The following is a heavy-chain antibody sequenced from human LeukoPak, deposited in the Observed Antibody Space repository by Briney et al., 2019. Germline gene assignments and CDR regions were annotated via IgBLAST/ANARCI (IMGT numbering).Heavy chain of an antibody. V-gene: IGHV4-59*01. CDR1: GGSISSYY. Sequence: PSETLSLTCTVSGGSISSYYWSWIRQPPGKGLEWIGYIYYSGSTNYNPSLKSRVTISVDTSKNQFSLKLSSVTAADTAVFYCARDLGGCIDYWGQGTLVTVSS. CDR3: ARDLGGCIDY. CDR2: IYYSGST. D-gene: IGHD6-19*01. J-gene: IGHJ4*02.